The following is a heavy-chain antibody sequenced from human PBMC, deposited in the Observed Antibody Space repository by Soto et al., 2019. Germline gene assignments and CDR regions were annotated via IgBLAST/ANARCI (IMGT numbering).Heavy chain of an antibody. J-gene: IGHJ4*02. D-gene: IGHD2-15*01. CDR3: ANDFGWYDY. Sequence: GGSLRLSCAASGFTFSSYGMHWVRQAPGKGLEWVAVISYDGSNKYYADSVKGRFTISRDNSKNTLYLQMNSLRAEDTAVYYCANDFGWYDYWGQGTQVTVSS. CDR1: GFTFSSYG. CDR2: ISYDGSNK. V-gene: IGHV3-30*18.